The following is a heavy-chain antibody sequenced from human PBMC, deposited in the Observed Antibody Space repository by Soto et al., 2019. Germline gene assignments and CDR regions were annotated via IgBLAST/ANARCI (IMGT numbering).Heavy chain of an antibody. D-gene: IGHD3-3*01. CDR2: INPSGGST. J-gene: IGHJ5*02. V-gene: IGHV1-46*03. Sequence: GASVKVSCKASGYTFTSYYMHWVRQAPGQGLEWMGIINPSGGSTSYAQKFQGRVTMTRDTSTSTVYMELSSLRSEDTAVYYCARDAGIFGVVIISAWFDPWGQGTLVTVSS. CDR3: ARDAGIFGVVIISAWFDP. CDR1: GYTFTSYY.